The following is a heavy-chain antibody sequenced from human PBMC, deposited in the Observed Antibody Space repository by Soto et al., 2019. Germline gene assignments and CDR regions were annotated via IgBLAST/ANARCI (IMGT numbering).Heavy chain of an antibody. J-gene: IGHJ5*02. CDR3: ARGGVAARKGRWFDP. CDR1: GGSIISYY. CDR2: IHYSGST. V-gene: IGHV4-59*01. Sequence: SETLSLTCTVSGGSIISYYWGWLRQTPGKGLEWIGCIHYSGSTNYNPSLRSRVTISVDTPKNQFSLKVNSMIAADTAIYYCARGGVAARKGRWFDPWGQGTLVTVSS. D-gene: IGHD6-25*01.